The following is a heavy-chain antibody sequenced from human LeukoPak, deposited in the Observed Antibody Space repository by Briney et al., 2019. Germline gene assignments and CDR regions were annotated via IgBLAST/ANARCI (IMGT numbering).Heavy chain of an antibody. J-gene: IGHJ5*02. CDR3: AGWGITMVRGDDFNWFDP. CDR2: IDPSDSYT. CDR1: GYSFTSYW. V-gene: IGHV5-10-1*01. D-gene: IGHD3-10*01. Sequence: GESLKISCKGSGYSFTSYWISWVRQMPGKGLEWMGRIDPSDSYTNYSPSFQGHVTISADKSISTAYLQWSSLKASDTAMYYCAGWGITMVRGDDFNWFDPWGQGTLVTVSS.